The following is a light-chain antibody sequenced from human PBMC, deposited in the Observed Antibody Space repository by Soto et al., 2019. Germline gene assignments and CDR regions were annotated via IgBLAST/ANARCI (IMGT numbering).Light chain of an antibody. CDR1: QSVSSSY. V-gene: IGKV3-20*01. Sequence: EIVLTQSPGTLSLSPGERATLSCRASQSVSSSYLAWYQQKPGQAPRLLISGASSRATGIPDRFSGSGSGTDFTLTISSLEPEDFAIYYCQQYGNSPITFGQGTRLEMK. CDR2: GAS. CDR3: QQYGNSPIT. J-gene: IGKJ5*01.